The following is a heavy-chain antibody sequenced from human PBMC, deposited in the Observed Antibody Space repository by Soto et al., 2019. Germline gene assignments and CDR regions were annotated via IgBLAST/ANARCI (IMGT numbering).Heavy chain of an antibody. CDR1: GGSISSYY. D-gene: IGHD6-19*01. CDR2: IYYSGST. CDR3: ARVVSGWDYFDY. J-gene: IGHJ4*02. Sequence: QVQLQESGPGLVKPSETLSLTCTVSGGSISSYYWSWIRQPPGKGLEWIGYIYYSGSTNYNPSLKRRVTISVDTSKNQFSLKLSSVTAADTAVDYCARVVSGWDYFDYWGQGTLVTVSS. V-gene: IGHV4-59*01.